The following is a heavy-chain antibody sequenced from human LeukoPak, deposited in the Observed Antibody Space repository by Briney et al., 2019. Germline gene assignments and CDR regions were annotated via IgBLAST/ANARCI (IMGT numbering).Heavy chain of an antibody. CDR3: ARETMDSGYVLY. Sequence: GASVKVSCKASGYTFSGYYMHWVRQAPGQGLEWMGWINPNSGGTNYAQKFQGRVTMTRDTSISTAYMELSRLRSDDTAVYYCARETMDSGYVLYWGQRTLVTVSS. V-gene: IGHV1-2*02. J-gene: IGHJ4*02. D-gene: IGHD4/OR15-4a*01. CDR1: GYTFSGYY. CDR2: INPNSGGT.